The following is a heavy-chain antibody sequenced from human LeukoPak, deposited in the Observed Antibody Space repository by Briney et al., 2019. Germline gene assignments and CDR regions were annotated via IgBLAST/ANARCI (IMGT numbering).Heavy chain of an antibody. CDR1: GFNVSSNY. CDR3: ARGPEGRSWYDY. CDR2: IYSGTNT. D-gene: IGHD6-13*01. V-gene: IGHV3-66*01. Sequence: PGGSLRLSCAASGFNVSSNYMSWVRQAPGKGLEWVSVIYSGTNTYSADSVKGRFTVSRDNSKNTLYLQMNRLRAEDTALYYCARGPEGRSWYDYWGQGTLVTVSS. J-gene: IGHJ4*02.